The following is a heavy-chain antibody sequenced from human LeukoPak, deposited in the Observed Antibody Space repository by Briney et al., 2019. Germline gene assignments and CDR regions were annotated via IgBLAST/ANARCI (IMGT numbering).Heavy chain of an antibody. V-gene: IGHV5-10-1*01. D-gene: IGHD3-3*01. J-gene: IGHJ3*02. CDR3: ARSSSRYDTTRTAFDI. CDR1: GYSFTSSW. CDR2: IDPSDSYT. Sequence: GESLKISCQGSGYSFTSSWISWVRQMPGEGLEWMGRIDPSDSYTSYSPSFQGHVTISADKSISTAYLQWSSPQASDTAMYYCARSSSRYDTTRTAFDIWGQGTMVTVSS.